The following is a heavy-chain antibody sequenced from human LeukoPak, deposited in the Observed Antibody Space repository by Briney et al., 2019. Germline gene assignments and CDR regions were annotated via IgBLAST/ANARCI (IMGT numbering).Heavy chain of an antibody. V-gene: IGHV4-39*02. CDR2: IYYSGTT. D-gene: IGHD1-1*01. Sequence: PSETLSLTCTVSGGSISSSSYYWGWIRQPPGKGLEWTGTIYYSGTTYYNPSLKSRVTISADTSKNHFSLKLSSVTAADTAVYYCARPGHSYYYMDVWGKGTTVTVSS. J-gene: IGHJ6*03. CDR1: GGSISSSSYY. CDR3: ARPGHSYYYMDV.